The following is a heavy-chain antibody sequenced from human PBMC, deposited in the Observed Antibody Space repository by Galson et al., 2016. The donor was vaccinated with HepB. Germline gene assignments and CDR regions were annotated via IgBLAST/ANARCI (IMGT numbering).Heavy chain of an antibody. D-gene: IGHD5-12*01. J-gene: IGHJ1*01. CDR1: GFTFSTYG. CDR2: IWYDGSNK. Sequence: SLRLSCAASGFTFSTYGMHWVRQARGKGLEWVAVIWYDGSNKNYADFVKGRFTISRDNSKNTLYLQMKSLRAEDTAIYYFAREPGRYSGYDFGYFGHWGQGTLVTVSS. CDR3: AREPGRYSGYDFGYFGH. V-gene: IGHV3-33*01.